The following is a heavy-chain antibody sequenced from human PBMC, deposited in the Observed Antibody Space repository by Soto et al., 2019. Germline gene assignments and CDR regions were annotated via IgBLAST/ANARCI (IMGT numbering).Heavy chain of an antibody. Sequence: SETLSLTCTVFGGSISSYYWSWIRQPPGKGLEWIGYIYYSGSTNYNPSLKSRVTISVDTSKNQFSLKLSSVTAADTAVYYCARSPYSYGFVDPWGQGTLVTVSS. J-gene: IGHJ5*02. CDR1: GGSISSYY. CDR2: IYYSGST. V-gene: IGHV4-59*01. CDR3: ARSPYSYGFVDP. D-gene: IGHD5-18*01.